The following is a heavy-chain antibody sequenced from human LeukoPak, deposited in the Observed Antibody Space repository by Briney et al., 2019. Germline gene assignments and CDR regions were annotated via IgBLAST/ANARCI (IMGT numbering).Heavy chain of an antibody. CDR1: GYSISSGYY. Sequence: PSETLSLTCTVSGYSISSGYYWGWIRQPPGKGLEWIGSIYHSGSTYYNPSLKSRVTISVDTSKNQFSLKLSSVTAADTAVYYCARHEGEQLGNWFDPWGQGTLVTVSS. V-gene: IGHV4-38-2*02. J-gene: IGHJ5*02. D-gene: IGHD6-13*01. CDR2: IYHSGST. CDR3: ARHEGEQLGNWFDP.